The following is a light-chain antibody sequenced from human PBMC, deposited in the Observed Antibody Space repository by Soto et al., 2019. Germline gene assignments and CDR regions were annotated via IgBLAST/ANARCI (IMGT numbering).Light chain of an antibody. CDR1: SSDVGSYNL. V-gene: IGLV2-23*01. Sequence: QSALTQPASVSGSPGQSITISCTGTSSDVGSYNLVSWYQQHPGKAPKLMIYEGSKRPSGVSHRFSGSKSGNTASLTISGLQAEDEADYYCCSYAGSSPSVVFGGGTKLTVL. CDR2: EGS. CDR3: CSYAGSSPSVV. J-gene: IGLJ2*01.